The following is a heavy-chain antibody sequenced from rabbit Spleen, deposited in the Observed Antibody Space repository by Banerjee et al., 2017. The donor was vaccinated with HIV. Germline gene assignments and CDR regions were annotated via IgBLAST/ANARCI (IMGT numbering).Heavy chain of an antibody. CDR3: AKTYDQNNGYGLGYFTL. D-gene: IGHD3-1*01. CDR1: GFSFSSKAV. V-gene: IGHV1S45*01. J-gene: IGHJ4*01. CDR2: ISVGSSDNT. Sequence: QEQLVESGGGLVKPEGSLKLSCTASGFSFSSKAVMCWVRQAPGKGLEWIACISVGSSDNTYYASWAKGRFTISKTSSTTVTLQMTSLTAADTATYFCAKTYDQNNGYGLGYFTLWGQGTLVT.